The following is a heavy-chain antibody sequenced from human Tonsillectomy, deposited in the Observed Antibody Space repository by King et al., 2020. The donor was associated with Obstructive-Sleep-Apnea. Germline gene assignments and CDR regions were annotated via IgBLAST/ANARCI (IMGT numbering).Heavy chain of an antibody. V-gene: IGHV4-39*07. D-gene: IGHD1-14*01. CDR3: GGDGREPGGGFDY. Sequence: QLQESGPGLVKPSETLSLTCTVSGGSISSSSYYWGWIRQPPGKGLEWIGSIYYSGSTYYNPSLKSRFTISVDTSKNQFYLKLSSVTAADTAVYYCGGDGREPGGGFDYWGQGTLVTVSS. J-gene: IGHJ4*02. CDR1: GGSISSSSYY. CDR2: IYYSGST.